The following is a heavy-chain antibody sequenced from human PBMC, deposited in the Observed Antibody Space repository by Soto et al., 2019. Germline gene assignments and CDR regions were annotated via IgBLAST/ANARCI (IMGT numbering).Heavy chain of an antibody. CDR1: GGSISSYY. CDR3: ARARFGELLSHYYYYYGMDV. CDR2: IYYSGST. V-gene: IGHV4-59*01. J-gene: IGHJ6*02. D-gene: IGHD3-10*01. Sequence: SATLSLTCPVSGGSISSYYWSWLRQPPGKGLEWIGYIYYSGSTNYNPSLKSRVTISVDTSKNQFSLKLSSVTAADTAVYYCARARFGELLSHYYYYYGMDVWGQGTTVTVSS.